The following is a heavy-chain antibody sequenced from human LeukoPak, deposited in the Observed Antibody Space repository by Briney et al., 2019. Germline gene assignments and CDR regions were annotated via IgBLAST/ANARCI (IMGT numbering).Heavy chain of an antibody. CDR1: GFTFTNFY. Sequence: PGGSLRLSCAASGFTFTNFYMNWVRQAPGKGLEWVSWISPTSSYMYYADSVKGRFTIPRDNATNSLYLQMNSLRAEDTALYYCGRDADCGKSWFDTWGQGTLVTVSS. V-gene: IGHV3-21*04. J-gene: IGHJ5*02. CDR2: ISPTSSYM. CDR3: GRDADCGKSWFDT. D-gene: IGHD4-23*01.